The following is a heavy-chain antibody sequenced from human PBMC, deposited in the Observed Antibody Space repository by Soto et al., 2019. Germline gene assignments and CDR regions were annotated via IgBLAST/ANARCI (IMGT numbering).Heavy chain of an antibody. CDR1: GYTFTSYA. CDR3: ARFLRRYSGSYSNPDNWFDP. Sequence: GASVKVSCKASGYTFTSYAIHWVRQAPGQRLEWMGWINAGNGNTKYSQKFQGRVTITRDTSASTAYMELSSLRSEDTAVYYCARFLRRYSGSYSNPDNWFDPWGQGTLVTVSS. V-gene: IGHV1-3*01. J-gene: IGHJ5*02. D-gene: IGHD1-26*01. CDR2: INAGNGNT.